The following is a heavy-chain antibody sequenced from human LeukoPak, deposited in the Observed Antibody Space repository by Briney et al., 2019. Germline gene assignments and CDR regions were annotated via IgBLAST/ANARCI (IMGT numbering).Heavy chain of an antibody. Sequence: PGRPLRLSCAASGFTFSSYGMHWVRQAPGKGLEWVAVIWYDGSNKYYADSVKGRFTISRDNSKNTLYLQMNSLRAEDTAVYYCAREGRVSGYDFDCWGQGTLVTVSS. D-gene: IGHD5-12*01. J-gene: IGHJ4*02. CDR2: IWYDGSNK. V-gene: IGHV3-33*01. CDR1: GFTFSSYG. CDR3: AREGRVSGYDFDC.